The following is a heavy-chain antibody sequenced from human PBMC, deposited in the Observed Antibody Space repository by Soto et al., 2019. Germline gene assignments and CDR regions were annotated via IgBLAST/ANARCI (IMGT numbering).Heavy chain of an antibody. CDR1: GFTFSSYD. CDR2: IGTAGDT. CDR3: ARGYQVGAQGDYGMDV. J-gene: IGHJ6*02. V-gene: IGHV3-13*01. D-gene: IGHD2-2*01. Sequence: GGSLRLSCAASGFTFSSYDMHWVRQATGKGLEWVSAIGTAGDTYYPGSVKGRFTISRENAKNSLYLQMNSLRAEDTAVYYCARGYQVGAQGDYGMDVWGQGTTVTVSS.